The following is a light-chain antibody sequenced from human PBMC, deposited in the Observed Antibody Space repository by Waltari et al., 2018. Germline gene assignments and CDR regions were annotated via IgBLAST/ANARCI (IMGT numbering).Light chain of an antibody. CDR2: DAS. CDR1: QDISNY. V-gene: IGKV1-33*01. Sequence: DIQMTQSPSSLSASVGDRVTITCQASQDISNYLNWYQQKPGKAPKLLIYDASNLETGVPSRFSGSVSGTDFTFTISSLQPEDIATYYCQQYDNLPLMYTFGQGTKLEIK. J-gene: IGKJ2*01. CDR3: QQYDNLPLMYT.